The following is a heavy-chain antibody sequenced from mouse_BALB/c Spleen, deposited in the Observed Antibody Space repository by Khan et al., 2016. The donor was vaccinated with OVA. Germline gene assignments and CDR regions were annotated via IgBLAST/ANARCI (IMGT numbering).Heavy chain of an antibody. D-gene: IGHD1-1*01. V-gene: IGHV1-7*01. CDR1: GYTFTNYW. J-gene: IGHJ3*01. Sequence: QVQLQQSGAELAKPGASVKMSCKASGYTFTNYWMHWVKQRPGQGLEWFGYIDPNSGTTEYNQMFKDKANLTADNISSPVYMQLINLASEDDAVYYCTSHSSTCTWFGYWGQGTLVTVSA. CDR3: TSHSSTCTWFGY. CDR2: IDPNSGTT.